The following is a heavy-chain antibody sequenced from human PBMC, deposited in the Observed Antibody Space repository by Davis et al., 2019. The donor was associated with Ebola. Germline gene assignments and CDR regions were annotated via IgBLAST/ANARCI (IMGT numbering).Heavy chain of an antibody. CDR2: TSHNERER. Sequence: GESLKISCVASGFTFSNHAMHWVRQAPGKWLEWVAVTSHNERERFYGESVQVRFTISRDNSENVLYLQMDSLRPDDTAICARALHDEVLDYWGQGTPVTVSS. V-gene: IGHV3-30*04. CDR3: ALHDEVLDY. CDR1: GFTFSNHA. D-gene: IGHD1-1*01. J-gene: IGHJ4*02.